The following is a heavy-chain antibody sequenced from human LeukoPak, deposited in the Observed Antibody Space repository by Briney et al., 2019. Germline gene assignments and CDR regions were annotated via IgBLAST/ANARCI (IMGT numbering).Heavy chain of an antibody. D-gene: IGHD2-2*01. CDR1: GFTFSNYL. CDR3: ARDYADYYFDY. Sequence: GGSLRLSCVASGFTFSNYLMNWVRQAPGKGLEWVSSISSSSSYIYYADSVKGRFTISRDNAKSSLCLQMNSLRAEDTAVYYCARDYADYYFDYWGQGTLVTVSS. V-gene: IGHV3-21*01. CDR2: ISSSSSYI. J-gene: IGHJ4*02.